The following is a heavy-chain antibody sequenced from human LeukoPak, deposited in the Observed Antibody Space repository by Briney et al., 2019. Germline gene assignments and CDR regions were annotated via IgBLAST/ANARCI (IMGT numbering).Heavy chain of an antibody. V-gene: IGHV3-21*01. D-gene: IGHD6-19*01. CDR1: GFTFSSYS. CDR3: ARVQWLTTGYYMDV. J-gene: IGHJ6*03. CDR2: ISSSSSYI. Sequence: GGSLRLSCAASGFTFSSYSMNWVRQAPGKGLEWVSSISSSSSYIYYADSVKSRFTISRDNAKNSLYLQMNSLRAEDTAVYYCARVQWLTTGYYMDVWGKGTTVTVSS.